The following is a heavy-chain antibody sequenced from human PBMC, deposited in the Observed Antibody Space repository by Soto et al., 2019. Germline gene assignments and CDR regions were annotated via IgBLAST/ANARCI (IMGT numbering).Heavy chain of an antibody. J-gene: IGHJ4*02. CDR2: INSGNGNT. D-gene: IGHD3-10*01. CDR3: ARDRYYGSGNYNYFDS. CDR1: GYTFTKYT. Sequence: QVHLVQSGAEVKKPGASVKVACKASGYTFTKYTVRWVRQALGQRLEWMGCINSGNGNTQYSQNFQGRVTITRDTSASTTYMELSSLNSEDTAVYCCARDRYYGSGNYNYFDSWGQGTLVTVSS. V-gene: IGHV1-3*01.